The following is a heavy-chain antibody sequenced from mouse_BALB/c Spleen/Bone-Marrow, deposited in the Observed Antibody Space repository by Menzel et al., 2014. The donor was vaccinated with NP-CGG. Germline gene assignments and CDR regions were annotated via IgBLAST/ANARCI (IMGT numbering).Heavy chain of an antibody. CDR1: GYSFTDYN. Sequence: VQLQQPGPELVKPGASVKVSCKASGYSFTDYNMYWVKQSHGKSLEWIGYIDPYIDGTSYSQKFRGKATLTVDKSSSTAFMHLNSLTSEDSAVYYCARPLYYDYGFAYWGQGTLVTVST. CDR2: IDPYIDGT. J-gene: IGHJ3*01. V-gene: IGHV1S135*01. D-gene: IGHD2-4*01. CDR3: ARPLYYDYGFAY.